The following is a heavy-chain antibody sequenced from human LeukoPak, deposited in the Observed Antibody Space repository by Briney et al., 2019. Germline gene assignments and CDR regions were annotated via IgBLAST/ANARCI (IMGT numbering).Heavy chain of an antibody. CDR2: ISYDGSNK. J-gene: IGHJ4*02. CDR1: GFTFSDYG. D-gene: IGHD3-10*01. Sequence: GGSLRFSCPASGFTFSDYGMHWVRKAPGRGLEGVALISYDGSNKYYADSVKGRFTISRDTSKNTLHLQMDSLRVEDTAMYYCARYYGSGSLDYWGQGTLVTVSS. CDR3: ARYYGSGSLDY. V-gene: IGHV3-30*03.